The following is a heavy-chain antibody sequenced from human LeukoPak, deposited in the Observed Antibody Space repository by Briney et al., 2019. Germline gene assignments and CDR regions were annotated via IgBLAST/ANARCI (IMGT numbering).Heavy chain of an antibody. J-gene: IGHJ4*02. Sequence: GGSLRLSCVASGFTFSSYEMTWVRQAPGKGLERVSYISVSGSTIHYADSVKGRFTISRDNAKNSLYLQMNSLGAEDTAVYYCASRLMGYSYGPGDYWGQGTLVTVSS. CDR2: ISVSGSTI. V-gene: IGHV3-48*03. D-gene: IGHD5-18*01. CDR3: ASRLMGYSYGPGDY. CDR1: GFTFSSYE.